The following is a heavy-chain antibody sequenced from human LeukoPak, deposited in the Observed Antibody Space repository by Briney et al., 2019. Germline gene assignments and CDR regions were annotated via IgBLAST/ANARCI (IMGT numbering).Heavy chain of an antibody. CDR3: AANGESTDWHWNY. CDR1: GFTFSSYA. D-gene: IGHD3-9*01. J-gene: IGHJ4*02. V-gene: IGHV3-23*01. CDR2: LTASGETT. Sequence: GGSLRLSCAASGFTFSSYAMHWVRQAPGKGLEWVSALTASGETTYYADSVKGRFTISRDNSKSTLFLQMNSLRAEDTAVYYCAANGESTDWHWNYWGQGTLVTVSS.